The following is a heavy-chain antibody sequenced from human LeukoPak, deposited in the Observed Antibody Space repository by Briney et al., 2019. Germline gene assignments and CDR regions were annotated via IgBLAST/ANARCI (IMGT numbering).Heavy chain of an antibody. D-gene: IGHD2-15*01. V-gene: IGHV6-1*01. Sequence: SQTLSVTCAISGDNVSSNSATWSWIRQSPSRGLEWLGRTYNRSKWYSDYAVSVKGRITINPDTSKNQFSLQLNSVTPEDTAVYYCARGVGGGWKVVDYWGHGSPVTVSS. J-gene: IGHJ4*01. CDR3: ARGVGGGWKVVDY. CDR2: TYNRSKWYS. CDR1: GDNVSSNSAT.